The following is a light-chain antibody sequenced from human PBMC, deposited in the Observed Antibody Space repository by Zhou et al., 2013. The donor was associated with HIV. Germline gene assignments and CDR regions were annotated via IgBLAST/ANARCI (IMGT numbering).Light chain of an antibody. J-gene: IGKJ4*01. Sequence: EVVMTQSAATLSVSPGESATLSCRASQSVSSNLAWYQQKPGQPPRLLIYGTSTRATGVPSRFSGSGSETEFTLTINSLHSEDFGVYYCQQYKTWPLTFGGGSKME. V-gene: IGKV3-15*01. CDR1: QSVSSN. CDR2: GTS. CDR3: QQYKTWPLT.